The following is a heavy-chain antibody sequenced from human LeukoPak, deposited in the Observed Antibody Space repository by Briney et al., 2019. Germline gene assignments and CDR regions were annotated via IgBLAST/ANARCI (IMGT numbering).Heavy chain of an antibody. J-gene: IGHJ4*02. CDR1: GGSISSSSYY. CDR3: ARPARGRTSSGYPY. Sequence: PSETLSLTCTVSGGSISSSSYYWGWIRQPPGKGLEWIGSIYYSGSTYYNPSLKSRVTISVDTSKNQFSLKLSSVTAADTAVYYCARPARGRTSSGYPYWGQGTLVTVSS. V-gene: IGHV4-39*07. CDR2: IYYSGST. D-gene: IGHD3-22*01.